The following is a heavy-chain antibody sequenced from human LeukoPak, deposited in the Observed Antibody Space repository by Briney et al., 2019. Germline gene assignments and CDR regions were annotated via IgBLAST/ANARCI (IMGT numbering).Heavy chain of an antibody. Sequence: QSGGSLRLSCAASGFTFSSYEMNWVRQAPGKGLEWVSYISTTGSSIYYADSVKGRFTISRDNVKNLLYLQMNSLRAEDTAVYYCARDRRVGAIGLDYWGQGTLVTVSS. CDR1: GFTFSSYE. CDR2: ISTTGSSI. CDR3: ARDRRVGAIGLDY. J-gene: IGHJ4*02. D-gene: IGHD1-26*01. V-gene: IGHV3-48*03.